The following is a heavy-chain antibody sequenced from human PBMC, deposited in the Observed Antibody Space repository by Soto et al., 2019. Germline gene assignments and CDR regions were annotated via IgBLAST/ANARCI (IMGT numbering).Heavy chain of an antibody. J-gene: IGHJ4*02. CDR1: GGSFSGYY. Sequence: SETLSLTCAVYGGSFSGYYWSWIRQPPGKGLEWIGEINHSGSTNYNPSLKSRVTISVDTSKNQFSLKLSSVTAADTAVYYCARGRTAMVLQWGQGTLVTVYS. V-gene: IGHV4-34*01. CDR2: INHSGST. CDR3: ARGRTAMVLQ. D-gene: IGHD5-18*01.